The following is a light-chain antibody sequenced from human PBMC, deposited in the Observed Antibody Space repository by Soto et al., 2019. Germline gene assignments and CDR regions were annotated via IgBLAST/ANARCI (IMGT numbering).Light chain of an antibody. J-gene: IGKJ1*01. V-gene: IGKV3-15*01. CDR2: GTS. CDR3: QQYNNWPRT. CDR1: QSVGSN. Sequence: EIVMTQSPATLSVSPGERATLSCRASQSVGSNLAWYQQKPGQAPRLLIYGTSTRATGVPARFSGSGSGTEFTLTISSLQSEDFEVYYCQQYNNWPRTFGQGTKV.